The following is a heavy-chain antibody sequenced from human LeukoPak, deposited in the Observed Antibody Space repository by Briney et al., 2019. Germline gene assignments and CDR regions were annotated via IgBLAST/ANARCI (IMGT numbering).Heavy chain of an antibody. V-gene: IGHV4-59*01. CDR1: GGSISSYY. CDR3: ARGIAAAGYFDY. CDR2: IYYSGST. J-gene: IGHJ4*02. Sequence: PSETLSLNCTVSGGSISSYYWSWIRQPPGKGLEWIGYIYYSGSTNYNPSLKSRVTISVDTSKNQFSLKLSSVTAADTAVYYCARGIAAAGYFDYWGQGTLVTVSS. D-gene: IGHD6-13*01.